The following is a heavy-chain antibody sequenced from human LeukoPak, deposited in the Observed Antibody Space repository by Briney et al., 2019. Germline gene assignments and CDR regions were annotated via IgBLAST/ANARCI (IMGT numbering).Heavy chain of an antibody. Sequence: PGGSLRLSCAASGSTFSSYAMSWVRQAPGKGLEWVSAISGSGGSTYYADSVKGRFTISRDNSENTLYLQMNSLRAEDTAVYYCAKDRLITMVFWGQGTMVTVSS. D-gene: IGHD3-10*01. V-gene: IGHV3-23*01. CDR3: AKDRLITMVF. CDR2: ISGSGGST. CDR1: GSTFSSYA. J-gene: IGHJ3*01.